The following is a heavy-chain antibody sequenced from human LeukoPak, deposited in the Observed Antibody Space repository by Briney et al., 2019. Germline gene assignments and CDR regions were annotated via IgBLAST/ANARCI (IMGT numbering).Heavy chain of an antibody. CDR2: IIPIFGTA. CDR1: GGTFSSYA. D-gene: IGHD6-6*01. J-gene: IGHJ4*02. CDR3: ATQYSSSSSLEDY. V-gene: IGHV1-69*05. Sequence: ASVKVSCKASGGTFSSYAISWVRQASGQGLEWMGRIIPIFGTANYAQKFQGRVTITTDESTSTAYMELSSLRSEDTAVYYCATQYSSSSSLEDYWGQGTLVTVSS.